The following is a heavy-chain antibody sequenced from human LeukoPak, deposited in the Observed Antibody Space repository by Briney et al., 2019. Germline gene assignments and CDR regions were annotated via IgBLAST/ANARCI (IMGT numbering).Heavy chain of an antibody. CDR1: GFTFSSYW. Sequence: GGSLRLSCAASGFTFSSYWMSWVRQAPGKGLEWVANIKQDGSEKYYVDPVKGRFTISRDNAKNSLYLQMNSLRAEDTAVYYCARELRDGAFDIWGQGTMVTVSS. D-gene: IGHD3-16*01. V-gene: IGHV3-7*01. CDR3: ARELRDGAFDI. CDR2: IKQDGSEK. J-gene: IGHJ3*02.